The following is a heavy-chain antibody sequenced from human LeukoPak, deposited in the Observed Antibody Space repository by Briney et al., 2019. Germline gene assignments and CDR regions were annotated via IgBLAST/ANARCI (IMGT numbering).Heavy chain of an antibody. CDR1: GGSISSSSYY. Sequence: SETLSLTCTVSGGSISSSSYYWGWIRQPPGKGLEWIGSIYYSGSTYYNPSLRSRVTISVDTSKNQFSLKLSSVTAADTAVYYCARHLSVRGVIITRPNWFDPWGQGTLVTVSS. D-gene: IGHD3-10*01. V-gene: IGHV4-39*01. CDR3: ARHLSVRGVIITRPNWFDP. J-gene: IGHJ5*02. CDR2: IYYSGST.